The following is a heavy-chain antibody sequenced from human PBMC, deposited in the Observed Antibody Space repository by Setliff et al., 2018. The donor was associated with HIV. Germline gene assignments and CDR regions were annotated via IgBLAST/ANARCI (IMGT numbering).Heavy chain of an antibody. CDR1: GGSISSYY. CDR2: IYTSGST. V-gene: IGHV4-59*08. J-gene: IGHJ4*02. Sequence: SETLSLTCTVSGGSISSYYWSWIRQPPGKGLEWIGYIYTSGSTNYNPSLKSRVTISVDTSKNQFSLKLSSVTAADTAVYYCARHKSQPYYFDYWGQGTLVTVSS. CDR3: ARHKSQPYYFDY.